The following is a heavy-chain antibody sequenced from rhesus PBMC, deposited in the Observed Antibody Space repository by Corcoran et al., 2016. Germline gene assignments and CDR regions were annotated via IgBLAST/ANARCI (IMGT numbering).Heavy chain of an antibody. V-gene: IGHV2-95*01. CDR3: ARQYSNAYFEL. CDR2: IYWNASK. Sequence: QVTLKESGPAPVKSTQTLTLTCTFSGFSISTTGTGVGWIRQPPGKALEWLAPIYWNASKYYTTSLKGRLTISKDTSKNQVVLTMTNMDPVDTATYYCARQYSNAYFELWGQGALVTVSS. J-gene: IGHJ1*01. CDR1: GFSISTTGTG. D-gene: IGHD4-23*01.